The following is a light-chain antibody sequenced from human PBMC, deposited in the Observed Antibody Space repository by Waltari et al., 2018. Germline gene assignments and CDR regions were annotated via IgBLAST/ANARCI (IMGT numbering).Light chain of an antibody. CDR2: KVA. V-gene: IGKV2-30*02. J-gene: IGKJ1*01. CDR1: QSLVHSDGNTY. CDR3: GQGTHWPT. Sequence: DVVMTQSPLSLPITPGQPASISCRSSQSLVHSDGNTYLSWYQQKPGQPPRRLIYKVANRDSGVPDRFSGSGAGTDFTLKISRVEAEDVGVYYCGQGTHWPTFGQGTKVEIK.